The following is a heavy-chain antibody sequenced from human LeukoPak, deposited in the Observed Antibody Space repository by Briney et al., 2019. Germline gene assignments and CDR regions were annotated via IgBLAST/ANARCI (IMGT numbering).Heavy chain of an antibody. J-gene: IGHJ4*02. CDR2: ISSSSYI. V-gene: IGHV3-21*01. Sequence: PGGSLRLSCAASGFTFSSYSMNWVRQAPGKGLEWVSSISSSSYIYYADSVKGRFTISRDNAKNSLYLQMNSLRAEDTAVYYCARESAPLRGYSGYNPFDYWGQGTLVTVSS. D-gene: IGHD5-12*01. CDR1: GFTFSSYS. CDR3: ARESAPLRGYSGYNPFDY.